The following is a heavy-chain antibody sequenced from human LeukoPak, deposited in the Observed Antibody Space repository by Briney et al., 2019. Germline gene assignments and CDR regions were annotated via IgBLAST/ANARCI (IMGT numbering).Heavy chain of an antibody. D-gene: IGHD3-22*01. V-gene: IGHV3-30*18. CDR1: GFTFSSYG. CDR2: ISYDGSNK. CDR3: AKGGYYYDSSGFDY. Sequence: PGGSLRLSCAASGFTFSSYGMHWVRQAPGKGLEWVAVISYDGSNKYYADSVKGRFTIPRDNSKNTLYLQMNSLRAEDTAVYYCAKGGYYYDSSGFDYWGQGTLVTVSS. J-gene: IGHJ4*02.